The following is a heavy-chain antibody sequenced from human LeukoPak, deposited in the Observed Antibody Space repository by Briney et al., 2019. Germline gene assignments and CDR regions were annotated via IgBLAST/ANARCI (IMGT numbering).Heavy chain of an antibody. CDR1: GYSFTGYY. CDR2: INPNSGGT. Sequence: ASVKVSCKASGYSFTGYYMHWVRQAPGQGLEWMGRINPNSGGTNYAQKFQGRVTMTRDTSISTAHMELSRLRSDDTAVYYCARGLRTIFGVGLTNFHAIDIWGQGTMVTVSS. D-gene: IGHD3-3*01. J-gene: IGHJ3*02. V-gene: IGHV1-2*06. CDR3: ARGLRTIFGVGLTNFHAIDI.